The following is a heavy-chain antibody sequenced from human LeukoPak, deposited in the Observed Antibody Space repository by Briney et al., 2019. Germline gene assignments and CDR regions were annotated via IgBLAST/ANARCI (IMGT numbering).Heavy chain of an antibody. D-gene: IGHD2-21*02. CDR1: GFTVNSNY. Sequence: PGGSLRLSCAASGFTVNSNYMSWVRQAPGKGLEWVAFIRYDGSNKYYADSVKGRFTISRDNSKNTLYLQMNSLRAEDTAVYYCAEGWGPDYWGQGTLVTVSS. J-gene: IGHJ4*02. CDR3: AEGWGPDY. V-gene: IGHV3-30*02. CDR2: IRYDGSNK.